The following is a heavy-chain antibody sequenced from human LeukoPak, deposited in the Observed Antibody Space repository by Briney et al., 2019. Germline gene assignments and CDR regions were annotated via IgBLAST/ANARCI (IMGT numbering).Heavy chain of an antibody. CDR3: ASSSLYSSSSYMDV. Sequence: PSETLSLTCTASGGSISSGSYYWSWIRQPPGKGLEWIGYIYYSGSTNYNPSLKSRVTISVDTSKNQFSLKLSSVTAADTAVYYCASSSLYSSSSYMDVWGKGTTVTVSS. J-gene: IGHJ6*03. CDR1: GGSISSGSYY. D-gene: IGHD6-6*01. CDR2: IYYSGST. V-gene: IGHV4-61*01.